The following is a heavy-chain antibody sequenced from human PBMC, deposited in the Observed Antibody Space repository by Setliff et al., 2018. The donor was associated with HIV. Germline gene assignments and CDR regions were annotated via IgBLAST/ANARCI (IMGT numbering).Heavy chain of an antibody. CDR1: GGSISSGSYY. J-gene: IGHJ5*02. D-gene: IGHD6-13*01. Sequence: PSETLSLTCTVSGGSISSGSYYWSWIRQPAGKGLEWIGRIYTSGSTNYNPSLKSRVTISVDTSKNQFSLKLSSVTAADTAVYYCARGGDSSSWYWGRWFDPWGQGTLVTVSS. V-gene: IGHV4-61*02. CDR3: ARGGDSSSWYWGRWFDP. CDR2: IYTSGST.